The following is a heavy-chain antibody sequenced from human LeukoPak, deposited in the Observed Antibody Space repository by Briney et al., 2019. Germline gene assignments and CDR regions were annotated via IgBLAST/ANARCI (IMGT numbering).Heavy chain of an antibody. CDR1: GFTFSSYA. D-gene: IGHD3-22*01. Sequence: GGSLRLSCAASGFTFSSYAMSWVRQAPGKGLERVSAISGSGGSTYYADSVKGRFTISRDNSKNTLYLQMNGLRVEDTAVYYWANAPFAHDRKGELGYWGQGTLVTVSS. V-gene: IGHV3-23*01. J-gene: IGHJ4*02. CDR3: ANAPFAHDRKGELGY. CDR2: ISGSGGST.